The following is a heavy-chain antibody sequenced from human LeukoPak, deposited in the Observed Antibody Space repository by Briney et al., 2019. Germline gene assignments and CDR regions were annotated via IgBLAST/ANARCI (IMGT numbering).Heavy chain of an antibody. J-gene: IGHJ4*02. CDR1: GFNFRKHW. CDR2: IQEDGNEM. CDR3: ARDYTGGWNDY. Sequence: GGSLRLSCAATGFNFRKHWMSWVRQSIGKGLECVAKIQEDGNEMHYVDSVKGRFTISRDNARNSLYLQMNNLRVEDTAIYYCARDYTGGWNDYWGQGTQVTVSS. V-gene: IGHV3-7*01. D-gene: IGHD7-27*01.